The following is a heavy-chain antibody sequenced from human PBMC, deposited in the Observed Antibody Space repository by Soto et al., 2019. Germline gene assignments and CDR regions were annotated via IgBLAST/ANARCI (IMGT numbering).Heavy chain of an antibody. CDR2: IYHSGST. V-gene: IGHV4-38-2*02. CDR3: ARDSGNYGNYYYYGMDV. J-gene: IGHJ6*02. D-gene: IGHD1-7*01. CDR1: GYSISSGYY. Sequence: TSETLSLTCAVSGYSISSGYYWGWIRQPPGKGLEWIGSIYHSGSTYYNPSLKSRVTISVDTSKNQFSLKLSSVTAADTAVYYCARDSGNYGNYYYYGMDVWAKGPRSPSP.